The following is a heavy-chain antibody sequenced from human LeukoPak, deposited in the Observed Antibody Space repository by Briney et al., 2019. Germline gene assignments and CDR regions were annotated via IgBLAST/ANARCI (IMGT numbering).Heavy chain of an antibody. CDR3: ARAYSSSWSYYYYYYMDV. CDR2: IIPIFGTA. Sequence: ASVKVSCKASGGTFSSYAISWVRQAPGQGLEWMGGIIPIFGTANYAQKFQGRVTITRNTSISTAYMELSSLRSEDTAVYYCARAYSSSWSYYYYYYMDVWGKGTTVTVSS. D-gene: IGHD6-13*01. J-gene: IGHJ6*03. CDR1: GGTFSSYA. V-gene: IGHV1-69*05.